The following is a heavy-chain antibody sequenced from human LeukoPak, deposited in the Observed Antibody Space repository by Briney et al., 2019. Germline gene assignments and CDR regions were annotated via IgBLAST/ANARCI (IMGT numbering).Heavy chain of an antibody. J-gene: IGHJ4*02. CDR3: ARGGFGVVIYQLDY. CDR2: ISSSSYI. V-gene: IGHV3-21*01. Sequence: PGGSLRLSCAASGFTFSSYSMNWVRQAPGKGLEWVSSISSSSYIYYADSVKGRFTISRDNAKNSLYLQMNSLRAEDTAVYYCARGGFGVVIYQLDYWGQGTLVTVSS. D-gene: IGHD3-3*01. CDR1: GFTFSSYS.